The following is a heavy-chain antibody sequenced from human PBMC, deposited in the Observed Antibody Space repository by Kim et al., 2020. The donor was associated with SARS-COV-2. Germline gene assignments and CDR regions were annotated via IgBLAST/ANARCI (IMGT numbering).Heavy chain of an antibody. CDR3: AREGITMVRGTRGVFDY. D-gene: IGHD3-10*01. CDR2: IWYDGSNK. Sequence: GGSLRLSCAASGFTFSSYGMHWVRQAPGKGLEWVAVIWYDGSNKYYADSEKGRFTISRDNSKNTLYLQMNRLGAEDTAVYYCAREGITMVRGTRGVFDYWGQGSLVTVSS. V-gene: IGHV3-33*01. J-gene: IGHJ4*02. CDR1: GFTFSSYG.